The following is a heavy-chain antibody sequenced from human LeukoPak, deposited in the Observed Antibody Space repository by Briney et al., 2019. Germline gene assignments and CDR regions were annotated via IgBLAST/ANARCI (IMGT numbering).Heavy chain of an antibody. J-gene: IGHJ4*02. CDR3: ASSKYCNSTTCIDY. V-gene: IGHV4-59*11. CDR2: IYFSGTT. CDR1: GGSINYHF. Sequence: SETLSLTCTVSGGSINYHFWSWIRQPPGKGPEYIGYIYFSGTTNYNPSLESRVTISVDTSKNQLSLKLRSVTAADTAVYYCASSKYCNSTTCIDYWGQGTLVTVSS. D-gene: IGHD2-2*01.